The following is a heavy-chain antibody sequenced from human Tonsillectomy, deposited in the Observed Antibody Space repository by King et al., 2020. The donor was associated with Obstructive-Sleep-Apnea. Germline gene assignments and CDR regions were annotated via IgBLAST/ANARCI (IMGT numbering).Heavy chain of an antibody. Sequence: QLVQSGAEVKKPGASVKVSCKASGYTFTSYGISWVRQAPGQGLEWMGWISAYNGNTNYAQKLQGRVTMTTVTSTSTAYMELRSLRSDDTAVDYCARESPSDYDILTGYYKPFDYWGQGTLVTVSS. J-gene: IGHJ4*02. D-gene: IGHD3-9*01. CDR1: GYTFTSYG. CDR3: ARESPSDYDILTGYYKPFDY. V-gene: IGHV1-18*01. CDR2: ISAYNGNT.